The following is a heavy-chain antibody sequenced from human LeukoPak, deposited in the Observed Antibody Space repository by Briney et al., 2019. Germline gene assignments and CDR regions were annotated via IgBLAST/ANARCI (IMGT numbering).Heavy chain of an antibody. V-gene: IGHV3-30*04. CDR3: ARDPDGDLYFDY. Sequence: GRSLRLSCAASGFTFSSYAMHWVRQAPGKGLEWVAVISYDGSNKYYADSVKGRFTISRDNSKNTLYLQMNSLRAEDTAVYYCARDPDGDLYFDYWGQGTLVTVSS. D-gene: IGHD4-17*01. CDR1: GFTFSSYA. J-gene: IGHJ4*02. CDR2: ISYDGSNK.